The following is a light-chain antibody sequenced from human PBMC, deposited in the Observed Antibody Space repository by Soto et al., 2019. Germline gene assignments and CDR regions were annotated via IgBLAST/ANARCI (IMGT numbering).Light chain of an antibody. CDR1: QTISSW. Sequence: DIQMTQSHSTLSGSVGDRVTITCRASQTISSWLAWYQQKPGKAPKLLIYKASTLKSGVPSRFSGSGSGTEFTLTISSLQSEDFAVYYCQQYNEWPPTFGPGTNVDVK. CDR3: QQYNEWPPT. J-gene: IGKJ3*01. CDR2: KAS. V-gene: IGKV1-5*03.